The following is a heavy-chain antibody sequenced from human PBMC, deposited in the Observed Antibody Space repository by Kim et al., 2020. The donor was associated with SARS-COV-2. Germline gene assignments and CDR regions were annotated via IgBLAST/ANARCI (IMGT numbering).Heavy chain of an antibody. Sequence: GGSLRLSCAASGFTFSSYWISWVRQAPGRGLEWVSNINPDGSGKYYVDSVKGRFTISRDNAENSLNLQMNSLRAEDTAVYYCARDFSTRIADFWGHRTL. CDR1: GFTFSSYW. CDR3: ARDFSTRIADF. CDR2: INPDGSGK. D-gene: IGHD2-21*01. J-gene: IGHJ4*01. V-gene: IGHV3-7*01.